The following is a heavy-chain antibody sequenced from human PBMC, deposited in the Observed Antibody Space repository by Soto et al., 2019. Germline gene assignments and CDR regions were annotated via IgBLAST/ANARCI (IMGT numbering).Heavy chain of an antibody. V-gene: IGHV4-59*08. CDR1: GDSISSYY. CDR2: ISYSGST. J-gene: IGHJ6*02. Sequence: QVQLQESGPGLVKPSETLSLTCTVSGDSISSYYWSWIRQHPGKGLEWIGYISYSGSTNYNPSLKGRVTISVDTSKNQFSLKLSSVTAADTAVYYCARHPGTLYYGGTYSLSRGGMDVWGQGTTVTVSS. D-gene: IGHD3-16*01. CDR3: ARHPGTLYYGGTYSLSRGGMDV.